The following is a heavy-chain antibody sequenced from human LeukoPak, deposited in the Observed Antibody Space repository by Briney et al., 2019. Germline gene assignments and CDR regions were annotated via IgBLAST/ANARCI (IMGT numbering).Heavy chain of an antibody. CDR3: ARSKRYCTNGICYTNGGFDH. J-gene: IGHJ4*02. Sequence: GGSLRLSCAASGFTFSSYVMHWVRQAPGKGLEYVSAISSNRGSTYYPNSVKGRFTISRDNSKNTLYLQMGSLRAEDMAIYYCARSKRYCTNGICYTNGGFDHWGQGTLVTVSS. V-gene: IGHV3-64*01. CDR1: GFTFSSYV. CDR2: ISSNRGST. D-gene: IGHD2-8*01.